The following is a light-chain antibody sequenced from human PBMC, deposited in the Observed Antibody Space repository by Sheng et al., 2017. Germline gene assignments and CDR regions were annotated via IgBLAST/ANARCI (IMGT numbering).Light chain of an antibody. V-gene: IGLV1-51*01. J-gene: IGLJ3*02. CDR2: DDN. CDR3: GTWDSSLSAAV. Sequence: QSVLTQPPSVSAAPGQKVTISCSGSSSNLGNNYVSWYQQLPGTAPKLLIYDDNKRPSGIPGRFSGSRSGTSATLGITGLQTGDEADYYCGTWDSSLSAAVFGGGTKLTVL. CDR1: SSNLGNNY.